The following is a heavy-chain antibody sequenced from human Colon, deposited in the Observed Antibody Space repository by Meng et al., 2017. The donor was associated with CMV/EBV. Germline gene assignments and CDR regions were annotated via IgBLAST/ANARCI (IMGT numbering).Heavy chain of an antibody. CDR2: IRNDAINK. CDR3: ARDGQYCTNGLCQFDY. D-gene: IGHD2-8*01. Sequence: GESLKISCAASRFTFSSYGMHWVRQTPGKGLEWVAYIRNDAINKYYGDSMKGRLTISRDNSKNTVYLQMNSLRPEDTAVYFCARDGQYCTNGLCQFDYWGQGTLVTVSS. J-gene: IGHJ4*02. V-gene: IGHV3-30*02. CDR1: RFTFSSYG.